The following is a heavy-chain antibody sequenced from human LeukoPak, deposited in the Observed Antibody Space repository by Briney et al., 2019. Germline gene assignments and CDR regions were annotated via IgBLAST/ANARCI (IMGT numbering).Heavy chain of an antibody. CDR1: GGSISSSSYY. CDR2: IYYRGST. V-gene: IGHV4-39*07. CDR3: ARESQWELDEYYFDY. D-gene: IGHD1-26*01. J-gene: IGHJ4*02. Sequence: PSETLSLTCTVSGGSISSSSYYWGWIRQPPGKGLEWIGSIYYRGSTYYNPSLKSRVTIFVDTSKNQFSLKLSSVTAADTAVYYCARESQWELDEYYFDYWGQGTLVTVSS.